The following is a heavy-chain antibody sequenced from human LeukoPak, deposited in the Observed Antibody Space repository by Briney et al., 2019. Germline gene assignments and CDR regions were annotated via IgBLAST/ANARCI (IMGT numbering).Heavy chain of an antibody. CDR1: GYTFTGYY. CDR3: ARDRLDYYGSGSYACDI. Sequence: VASVKVSCKASGYTFTGYYTHWVRQAPGQGLEWMGWINPNSDDTNYAQKFQGRVTMTRDTSISTAYMELSRLRCDDTAVYYCARDRLDYYGSGSYACDIWGQGTMVTVSS. V-gene: IGHV1-2*02. CDR2: INPNSDDT. J-gene: IGHJ3*02. D-gene: IGHD3-10*01.